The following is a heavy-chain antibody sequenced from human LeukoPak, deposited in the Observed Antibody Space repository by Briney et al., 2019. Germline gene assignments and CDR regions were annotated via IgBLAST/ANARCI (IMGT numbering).Heavy chain of an antibody. CDR2: INWNGGST. CDR3: AKGGYYDLDAFDI. D-gene: IGHD1-26*01. CDR1: GFTFDDSV. Sequence: GGSLRLSCAASGFTFDDSVMSWVRQAPGKGLEWVSSINWNGGSTGYADSVKGRFTIPRDNAKNSLYLQMNSLRAEDTALYYCAKGGYYDLDAFDIWGQGTMVTVSS. V-gene: IGHV3-20*04. J-gene: IGHJ3*02.